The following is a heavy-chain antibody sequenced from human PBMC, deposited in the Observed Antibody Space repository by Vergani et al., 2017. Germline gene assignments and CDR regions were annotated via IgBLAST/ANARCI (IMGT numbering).Heavy chain of an antibody. CDR2: IIPICGTA. CDR1: GGTFSSYA. CDR3: ARGTAARLNWFDP. Sequence: QVQLVQSGAEVKQPGASVKVSCKASGGTFSSYAISWVRQAPGQGLEWMGGIIPICGTANYAQKFQGRVTITADESTSTAYMELSSLRSEDTAVYYCARGTAARLNWFDPWDQGTLVTVSS. J-gene: IGHJ5*02. V-gene: IGHV1-69*01. D-gene: IGHD6-6*01.